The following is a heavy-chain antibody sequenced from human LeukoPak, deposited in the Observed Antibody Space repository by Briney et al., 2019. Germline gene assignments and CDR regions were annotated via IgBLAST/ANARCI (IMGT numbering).Heavy chain of an antibody. Sequence: NPSGTLSLTCTVSGGSISSGDYYWSWIRQPPGKGLEWIAYMYYSGSTYYNPSLKSRVTMSADTSKNQLSLKLSSVTAADTAVYYCARPYYYDSRIDPWGQGILVTVSS. CDR1: GGSISSGDYY. J-gene: IGHJ5*02. CDR3: ARPYYYDSRIDP. V-gene: IGHV4-30-4*01. CDR2: MYYSGST. D-gene: IGHD3-22*01.